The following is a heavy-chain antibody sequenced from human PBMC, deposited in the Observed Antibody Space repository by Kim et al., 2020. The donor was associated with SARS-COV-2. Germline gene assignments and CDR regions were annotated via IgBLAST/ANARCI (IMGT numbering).Heavy chain of an antibody. CDR1: GFTFSDYY. V-gene: IGHV3-11*01. J-gene: IGHJ6*02. Sequence: GGSLRLSCAASGFTFSDYYMSWIRQAPGKGLEWVSYISSSGSTIYYADSVKGRFTISRDNAKNSLYLQMNSLRAEDTAVYYCASRYGSGSWPSYYYYYGMDIWGPGATVTVSS. CDR2: ISSSGSTI. D-gene: IGHD3-10*01. CDR3: ASRYGSGSWPSYYYYYGMDI.